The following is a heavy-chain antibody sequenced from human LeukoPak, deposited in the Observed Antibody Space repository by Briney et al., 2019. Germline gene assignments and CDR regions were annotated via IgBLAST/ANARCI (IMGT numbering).Heavy chain of an antibody. CDR1: GFTFSSYA. CDR3: AKVGCSGYDAYYFDY. J-gene: IGHJ4*02. Sequence: GGSLRLSCAASGFTFSSYAMSWVRQAPGKGLEWVSAISGSGGSTYYADSVKGRFTISRDNSKNTLYLQMNSLRAEDTAVYYCAKVGCSGYDAYYFDYWGQGTLVTVSS. V-gene: IGHV3-23*01. CDR2: ISGSGGST. D-gene: IGHD5-12*01.